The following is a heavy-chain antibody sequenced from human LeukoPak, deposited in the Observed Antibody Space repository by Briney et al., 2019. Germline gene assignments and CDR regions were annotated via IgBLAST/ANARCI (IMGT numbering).Heavy chain of an antibody. CDR1: GGSISSYY. V-gene: IGHV4-59*08. D-gene: IGHD5-18*01. CDR2: IYYSGST. Sequence: SETLSLTCTVSGGSISSYYWSWIRQPPGKGLEWIGYIYYSGSTNYNPSLKSRVTISVDTSKNQFSLKLSSVTAADTAVYYCASQTWIHLWLLAYWGQGTLVTVSS. J-gene: IGHJ4*02. CDR3: ASQTWIHLWLLAY.